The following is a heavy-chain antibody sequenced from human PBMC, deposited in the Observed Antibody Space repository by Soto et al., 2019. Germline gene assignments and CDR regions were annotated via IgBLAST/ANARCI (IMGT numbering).Heavy chain of an antibody. D-gene: IGHD1-1*01. CDR3: ARSGYNWNDKSWFDP. Sequence: QVQLVESGGGVVQPGTSLRLSCAASGFTFSDYGMHWVRQAPGKGLEWVAVISYDGSRKHFTDSMKGRFTISRDKSKNTLYLQMNSLRGEDTAVYYCARSGYNWNDKSWFDPWGQGTLVTVSS. J-gene: IGHJ5*02. CDR2: ISYDGSRK. V-gene: IGHV3-30*03. CDR1: GFTFSDYG.